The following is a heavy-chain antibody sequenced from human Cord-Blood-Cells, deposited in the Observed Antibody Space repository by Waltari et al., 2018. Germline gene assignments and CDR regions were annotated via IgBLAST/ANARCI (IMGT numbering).Heavy chain of an antibody. CDR1: GGSISSYY. D-gene: IGHD2-2*01. CDR3: VRHVGGSSTSCYDY. Sequence: QVQLQESGPGLVKPSETLSLTCTVSGGSISSYYWSWIRQPPGKGLEWIGYIYYSGSTNYNPSLKSRVTISVDTSKNQFSLKLSSVTAADTAVYYCVRHVGGSSTSCYDYWGQGTLVTVSS. V-gene: IGHV4-59*08. J-gene: IGHJ4*02. CDR2: IYYSGST.